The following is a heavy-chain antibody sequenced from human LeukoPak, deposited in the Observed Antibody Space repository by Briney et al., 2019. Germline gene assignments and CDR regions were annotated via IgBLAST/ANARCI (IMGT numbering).Heavy chain of an antibody. CDR2: IYYSGST. D-gene: IGHD1-1*01. Sequence: SETLSLTCTVSGGSISGYYWSWIRQPPRRGLEWIGYIYYSGSTKYNPSFNSRVTMSVDTSKNQFSLKLTSVTAADTAVYFCAREGTTGWAFWGQGTQVTVSS. V-gene: IGHV4-59*01. CDR3: AREGTTGWAF. J-gene: IGHJ4*02. CDR1: GGSISGYY.